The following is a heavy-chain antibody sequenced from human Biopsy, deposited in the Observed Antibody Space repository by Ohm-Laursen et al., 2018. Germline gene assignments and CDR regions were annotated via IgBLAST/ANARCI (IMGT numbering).Heavy chain of an antibody. J-gene: IGHJ5*02. D-gene: IGHD1-26*01. V-gene: IGHV1-69*10. CDR2: IIPIPNVA. CDR3: AGGEGSSWFDP. Sequence: SVKVSCKASGDSFTSYAIGWVRQAPGQGLEWTGGIIPIPNVATYAQKFQGRITITADESTSTAYMELSSLTSADTAVYFCAGGEGSSWFDPWGHGTLVTVSS. CDR1: GDSFTSYA.